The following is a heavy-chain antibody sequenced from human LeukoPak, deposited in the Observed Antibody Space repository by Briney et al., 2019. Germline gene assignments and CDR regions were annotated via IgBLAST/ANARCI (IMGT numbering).Heavy chain of an antibody. J-gene: IGHJ5*02. V-gene: IGHV3-7*01. CDR1: GFTLSSYW. Sequence: PGGSLRLSCVASGFTLSSYWMSWVRQAPGKGLEWVANIKQDGSEKYYVDSVMGRFTISRDNAKNSLYVQMNILRAEDTAVYYCVRLIAVAGTSYNRFDPWGQGTLVTVSS. CDR3: VRLIAVAGTSYNRFDP. CDR2: IKQDGSEK. D-gene: IGHD6-19*01.